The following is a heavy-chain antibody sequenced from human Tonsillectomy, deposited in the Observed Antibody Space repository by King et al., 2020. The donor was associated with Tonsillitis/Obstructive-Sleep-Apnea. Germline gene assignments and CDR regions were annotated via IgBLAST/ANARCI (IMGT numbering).Heavy chain of an antibody. Sequence: QLVQSGGGVVQPGRSLRLSCAASGFTFNSYTMHWVRQAPGKGLEWVAVISSGGSNKYYADSVKGRFTISRDNSKNTLYLQLNSLRAEDTAVYFCAREVVGPDIVVVPGASLFLDYWGQGTLVTVSS. J-gene: IGHJ4*02. D-gene: IGHD2-2*01. CDR3: AREVVGPDIVVVPGASLFLDY. CDR1: GFTFNSYT. V-gene: IGHV3-30*01. CDR2: ISSGGSNK.